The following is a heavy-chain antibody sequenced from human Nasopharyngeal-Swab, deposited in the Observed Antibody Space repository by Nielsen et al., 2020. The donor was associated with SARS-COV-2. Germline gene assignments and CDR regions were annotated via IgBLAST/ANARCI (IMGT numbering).Heavy chain of an antibody. Sequence: SETLSLTCAVFGGTLNGFHWSWIRQHPGKGLEWIGYIYYSGSTYYNPSLKSRVTISVDTSKNQFSLKLSSVTAADTAVYYCAKDPVYDYVWGRYRIDAFDIWGQGTMVTVSS. CDR1: GGTLNGFH. CDR3: AKDPVYDYVWGRYRIDAFDI. CDR2: IYYSGST. J-gene: IGHJ3*02. V-gene: IGHV4-31*11. D-gene: IGHD3-16*02.